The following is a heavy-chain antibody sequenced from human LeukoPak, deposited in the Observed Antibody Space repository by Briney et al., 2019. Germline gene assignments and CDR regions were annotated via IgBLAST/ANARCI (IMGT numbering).Heavy chain of an antibody. CDR1: GFTFSTYW. CDR2: IYSGGST. CDR3: ARGGDYDFRSAPRY. V-gene: IGHV3-66*02. J-gene: IGHJ4*02. D-gene: IGHD3-3*01. Sequence: GGSLRLSCAGSGFTFSTYWMHWVRQAPGKGLEWVSVIYSGGSTYYADSVKGRFTISRDNSKNTLYLQMNSLRADDTAVYYCARGGDYDFRSAPRYWGQGTLVTVSS.